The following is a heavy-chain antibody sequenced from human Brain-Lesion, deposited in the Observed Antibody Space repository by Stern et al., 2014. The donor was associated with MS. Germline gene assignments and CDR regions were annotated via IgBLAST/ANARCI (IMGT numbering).Heavy chain of an antibody. CDR3: ARDITGSSAYFAY. J-gene: IGHJ4*02. CDR2: IRWNSGTI. Sequence: VQLVESGGDLVQPGRSLRLSCAALGFTFDDYALHWVRQAPGKGLEWVAGIRWNSGTIGYADSVKGRFTTSRDNAYSSLYLQMNSLRPEDTALYYCARDITGSSAYFAYWGQGTLVTVSA. CDR1: GFTFDDYA. D-gene: IGHD1-14*01. V-gene: IGHV3-9*01.